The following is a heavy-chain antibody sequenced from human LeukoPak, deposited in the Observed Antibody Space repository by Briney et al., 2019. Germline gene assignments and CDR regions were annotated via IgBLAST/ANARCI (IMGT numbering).Heavy chain of an antibody. CDR1: GFTFSRCW. CDR2: IKPDGSQK. V-gene: IGHV3-7*01. Sequence: SGGSLRLSCAASGFTFSRCWMKWVRQAPGKGLEWVANIKPDGSQKFYVDSVRGRFTISRDNAKNSLYLQMNSLRAEDTAVYYCASSVMVDVRGAYDYWGQGTLVTVSS. J-gene: IGHJ4*02. D-gene: IGHD2-8*01. CDR3: ASSVMVDVRGAYDY.